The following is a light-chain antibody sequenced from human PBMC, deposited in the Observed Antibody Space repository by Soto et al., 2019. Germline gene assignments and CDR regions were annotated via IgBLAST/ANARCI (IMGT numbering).Light chain of an antibody. V-gene: IGKV4-1*01. Sequence: DIVLTQSPDSLAVSLGERATINCKSSQSVLYSSNNKNYLTWYQQKPGQPPKLLIYEASTRETGVPYRFSGSGSGTDFTLTISSLQAEDVAVYYCQQYYSPPPTFGGGTKVEIK. CDR2: EAS. J-gene: IGKJ4*01. CDR3: QQYYSPPPT. CDR1: QSVLYSSNNKNY.